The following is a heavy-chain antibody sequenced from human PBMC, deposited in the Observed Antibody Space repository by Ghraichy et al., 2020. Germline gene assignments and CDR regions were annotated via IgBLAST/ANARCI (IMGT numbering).Heavy chain of an antibody. D-gene: IGHD2-2*01. CDR1: GGSVSSTSYY. J-gene: IGHJ3*02. Sequence: SETLSLTCTVSGGSVSSTSYYWSWIRQPPGKGLEWIAYIYYSGSTKYNTSLKSRVTISIDTSKNQFSLKLNSVTAADTAVYYCARTRYCSSSTSCYFDGFDIWGQGTLVTVSS. V-gene: IGHV4-61*01. CDR2: IYYSGST. CDR3: ARTRYCSSSTSCYFDGFDI.